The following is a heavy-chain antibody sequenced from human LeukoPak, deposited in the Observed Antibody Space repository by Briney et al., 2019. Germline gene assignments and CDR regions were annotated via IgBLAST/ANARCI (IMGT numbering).Heavy chain of an antibody. V-gene: IGHV3-30*18. CDR2: ISYDGSNK. CDR1: GFTFSSYG. J-gene: IGHJ4*02. D-gene: IGHD5-18*01. CDR3: AKDLESGYSYGQDY. Sequence: GRSLRLSCAASGFTFSSYGMHWVRQAPGKGLEWVAVISYDGSNKYYADSVKGRFTISRDNSKNTLYLQMNSLRAGDTAVYYCAKDLESGYSYGQDYWGQGTLVTVSS.